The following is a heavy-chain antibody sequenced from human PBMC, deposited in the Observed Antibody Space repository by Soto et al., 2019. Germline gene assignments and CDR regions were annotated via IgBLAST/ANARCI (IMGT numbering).Heavy chain of an antibody. J-gene: IGHJ4*02. Sequence: GGSLILSCAASGFTFSSYAMSWVRQAPGKGLEWVSAISGSGGSTYYADSVKGRFTISRDNSKNTLYLQMNSLRAEDTAVYYCAKDTAIAAAGMKGYYFDYWGQGTLVTVSS. CDR2: ISGSGGST. CDR1: GFTFSSYA. D-gene: IGHD6-13*01. CDR3: AKDTAIAAAGMKGYYFDY. V-gene: IGHV3-23*01.